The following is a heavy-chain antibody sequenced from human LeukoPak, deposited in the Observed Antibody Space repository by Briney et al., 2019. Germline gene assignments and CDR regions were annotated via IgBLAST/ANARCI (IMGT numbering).Heavy chain of an antibody. CDR2: IYHSGST. J-gene: IGHJ4*02. CDR1: CGSISSSNW. CDR3: ARAPEDYGVSKSFDY. V-gene: IGHV4-4*02. Sequence: SGTLSLTCAVSCGSISSSNWWSWVRQPPGKGLEWIGEIYHSGSTNYNPSLKSRVTISVDKSKNQLSLKLSSVTAADTAVYYCARAPEDYGVSKSFDYWGQGTLVTVSS. D-gene: IGHD4-17*01.